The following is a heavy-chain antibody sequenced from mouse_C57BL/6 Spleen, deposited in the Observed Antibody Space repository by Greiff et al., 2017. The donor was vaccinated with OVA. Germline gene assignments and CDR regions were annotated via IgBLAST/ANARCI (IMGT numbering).Heavy chain of an antibody. V-gene: IGHV2-9-1*01. CDR2: IWTGGGT. CDR3: YREDYEDMDY. CDR1: GFSLTSYA. Sequence: QVQLKEPGPGLVAPSQSLSITCTVSGFSLTSYAISWVRQPPGKGLEWLGVIWTGGGTNYNSALKSSLGISKDNSKSKVFIKMNSLQTDDTDRYYSYREDYEDMDYWGQGTSVTVSS. J-gene: IGHJ4*01.